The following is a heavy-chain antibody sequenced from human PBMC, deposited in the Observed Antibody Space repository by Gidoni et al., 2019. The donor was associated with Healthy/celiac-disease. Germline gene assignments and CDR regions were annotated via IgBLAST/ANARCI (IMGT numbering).Heavy chain of an antibody. J-gene: IGHJ6*03. CDR3: ARDGYGDYGRNYYYSYMDV. V-gene: IGHV3-30*04. Sequence: QVQLVESGGGVVQLGRSLRRSCAASGFTSGSYAMPWVRQAPGKVLGWVAVISYHGSSAYEADAVQGRFTISRDKSKTTLYLQLNSLRAEDTAVYYCARDGYGDYGRNYYYSYMDVWCKGTTVTVSS. CDR2: ISYHGSSA. CDR1: GFTSGSYA. D-gene: IGHD4-17*01.